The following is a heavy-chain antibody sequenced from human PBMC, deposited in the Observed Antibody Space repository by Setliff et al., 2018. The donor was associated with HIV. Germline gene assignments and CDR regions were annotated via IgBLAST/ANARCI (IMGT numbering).Heavy chain of an antibody. J-gene: IGHJ4*02. CDR1: GFTFSNYW. D-gene: IGHD1-26*01. V-gene: IGHV3-7*01. Sequence: HPGGSLRLSCAASGFTFSNYWIIWVRQAPGKGLEWVANINQDGSKKYYVDSVKGRFTISRDNAKNSLYLQMNSLTADDTAVYYCARDSGTTMGASGPGYWGQGTLVTVSS. CDR2: INQDGSKK. CDR3: ARDSGTTMGASGPGY.